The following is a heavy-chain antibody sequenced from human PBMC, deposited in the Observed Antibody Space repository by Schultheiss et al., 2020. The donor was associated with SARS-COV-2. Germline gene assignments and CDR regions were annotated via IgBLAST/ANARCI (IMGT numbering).Heavy chain of an antibody. J-gene: IGHJ6*02. CDR2: ISYDGSNK. V-gene: IGHV3-30-3*01. CDR1: GFIFSSYA. D-gene: IGHD5-18*01. CDR3: AKGRHTAMSPGMDV. Sequence: GGSLRLSCAASGFIFSSYAMHWVRQAPGKGLEWVAVISYDGSNKYYADSVKGRFTISRDNSKNTVYLQMNSLRAEDTAVYYCAKGRHTAMSPGMDVWGQGTTVTVSS.